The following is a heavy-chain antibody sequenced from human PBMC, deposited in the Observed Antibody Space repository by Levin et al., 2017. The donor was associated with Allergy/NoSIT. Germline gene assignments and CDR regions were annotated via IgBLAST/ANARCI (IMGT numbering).Heavy chain of an antibody. J-gene: IGHJ3*01. D-gene: IGHD2-2*01. CDR3: VRESIVVVPAAMRTFYRAGSCSLDF. CDR2: ISSSSGYI. V-gene: IGHV3-21*01. Sequence: PGGSLRLSCAASGFSFFSYTMNWVRQAPGRGLEWVSSISSSSGYIFYADSLKGRFTISRDNAKNSLFLQMSSLRAEDTAVYYCVRESIVVVPAAMRTFYRAGSCSLDFWGQGTMFTVFS. CDR1: GFSFFSYT.